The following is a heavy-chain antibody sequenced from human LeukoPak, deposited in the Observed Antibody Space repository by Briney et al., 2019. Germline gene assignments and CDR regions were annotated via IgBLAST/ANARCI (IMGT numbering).Heavy chain of an antibody. CDR2: ISAYNGNT. CDR1: GYTFTGYY. V-gene: IGHV1-18*04. CDR3: AREYYGSGSYYNVNFLFDY. Sequence: ASVKVSCKASGYTFTGYYMHWVRQAPGEGLEWMGWISAYNGNTNYAQKLQGRVTMTTDTSTSTAYMELRSLRSDDTAVYYCAREYYGSGSYYNVNFLFDYWGQGTLVTVSS. J-gene: IGHJ4*02. D-gene: IGHD3-10*01.